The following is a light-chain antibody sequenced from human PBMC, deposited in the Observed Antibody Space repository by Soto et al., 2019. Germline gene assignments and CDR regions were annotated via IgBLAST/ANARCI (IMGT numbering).Light chain of an antibody. CDR1: QSISSW. CDR2: GSS. V-gene: IGKV1-5*01. J-gene: IGKJ1*01. Sequence: SIGDRVTITCRASQSISSWLAWYQQKPGEAPKLLIYGSSSLLSGVPSRFSGTRSGTDFTLACSLLQPEDPATHSRKQANRYPWTCGQGTKVDIK. CDR3: KQANRYPWT.